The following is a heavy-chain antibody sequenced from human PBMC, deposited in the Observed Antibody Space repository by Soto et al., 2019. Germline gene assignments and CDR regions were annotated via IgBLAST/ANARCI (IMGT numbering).Heavy chain of an antibody. CDR3: SRDYYDSSGYTDAFDI. CDR1: GFTFSSYG. J-gene: IGHJ3*02. V-gene: IGHV3-33*01. CDR2: IWYDGSNK. D-gene: IGHD3-22*01. Sequence: GSLRLSCAASGFTFSSYGMHWVRQAPGKGLEWVAVIWYDGSNKYYADSGKGRFTISRDNSKNTLYLQMNSLRAEDTAVYYCSRDYYDSSGYTDAFDIWGQGTMVTVSS.